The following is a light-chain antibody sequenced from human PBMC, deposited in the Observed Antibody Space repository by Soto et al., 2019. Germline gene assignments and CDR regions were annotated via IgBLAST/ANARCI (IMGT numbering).Light chain of an antibody. Sequence: EIVMTQSPATLSVSPGERVTLSCRASQSVSSNLAWYQQKPGQAPRLLIYGVSTRATGVPASFSGSGSGTEFTLNISSLQSEDFALYYCQKYNKWPLTFGGGTKVEIK. V-gene: IGKV3-15*01. CDR1: QSVSSN. CDR3: QKYNKWPLT. J-gene: IGKJ4*01. CDR2: GVS.